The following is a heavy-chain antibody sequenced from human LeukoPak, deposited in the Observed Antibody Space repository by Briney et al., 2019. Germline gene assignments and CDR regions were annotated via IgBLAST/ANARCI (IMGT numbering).Heavy chain of an antibody. J-gene: IGHJ6*02. V-gene: IGHV3-9*01. CDR2: ISWNSGSI. Sequence: TGGSLRLSCAASGFTFDDYAMHWVRQAPGKGLEWVSGISWNSGSIGYADSVKGRFTISRDNAKNSLYLQMNSLRAEDTALYYCAKDIVATINDYGMDVWGQGTTVTVSS. CDR1: GFTFDDYA. D-gene: IGHD5-12*01. CDR3: AKDIVATINDYGMDV.